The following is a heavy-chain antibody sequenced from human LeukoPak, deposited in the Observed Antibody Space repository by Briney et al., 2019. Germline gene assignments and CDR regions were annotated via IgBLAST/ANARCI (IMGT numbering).Heavy chain of an antibody. CDR1: GDSVTSHY. CDR2: VSSDGTT. V-gene: IGHV4-59*08. Sequence: PSETLSLTCSVSGDSVTSHYWSWIRQPPGKGLEWIGYVSSDGTTNYTPSLRSRVIMSVDTAKNHISLSLTSLTAADTAIYYCARLDCTGDGCYNHWGRGTLVTVSS. D-gene: IGHD2-8*02. CDR3: ARLDCTGDGCYNH. J-gene: IGHJ4*02.